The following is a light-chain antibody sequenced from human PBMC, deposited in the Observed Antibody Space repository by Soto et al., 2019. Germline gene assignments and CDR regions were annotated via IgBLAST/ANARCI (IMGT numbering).Light chain of an antibody. CDR1: QSVSGW. CDR2: SAS. V-gene: IGKV1-5*03. CDR3: QQYESYPLT. J-gene: IGKJ4*01. Sequence: DIQMTQSPSTLSASVGDRVTITCRARQSVSGWLAWYQQKPGKAPELLIYSASTVETGAPSRFSGSGSGTEFTLTISTLRPDDFATYYCQQYESYPLTFGGGNKVEIK.